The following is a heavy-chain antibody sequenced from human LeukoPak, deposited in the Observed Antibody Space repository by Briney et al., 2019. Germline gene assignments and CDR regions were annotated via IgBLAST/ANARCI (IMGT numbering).Heavy chain of an antibody. CDR1: GYTFTDYY. V-gene: IGHV1-2*02. J-gene: IGHJ3*02. D-gene: IGHD5-18*01. Sequence: ASVKVSCKASGYTFTDYYIHWVRQAPGQGLEWMGWINPNSGGTNYAQRFQGRVTMTRDTSISTAYMELSRLRSDDTAVYYCAREGGAMVFVYCAFDIWGQGTMVTVSS. CDR3: AREGGAMVFVYCAFDI. CDR2: INPNSGGT.